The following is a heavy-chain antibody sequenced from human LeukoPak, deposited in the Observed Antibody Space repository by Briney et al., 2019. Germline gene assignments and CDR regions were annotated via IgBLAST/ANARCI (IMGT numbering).Heavy chain of an antibody. D-gene: IGHD2-2*01. J-gene: IGHJ4*02. CDR3: ASGLYRYCSSTSCYFDY. CDR2: ITPIFGTA. CDR1: GGTFSSYA. Sequence: SVKVSCKASGGTFSSYAISWVRQAPGQGLEWMGGITPIFGTANYAQKFQGRVTITADESTSTAYMELSSLRSEDTAVYYCASGLYRYCSSTSCYFDYWGQGTLVTVSS. V-gene: IGHV1-69*01.